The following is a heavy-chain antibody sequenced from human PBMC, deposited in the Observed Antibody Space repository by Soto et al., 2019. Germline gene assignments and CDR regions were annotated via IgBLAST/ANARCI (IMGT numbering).Heavy chain of an antibody. CDR1: GGTFSSYA. V-gene: IGHV1-69*13. CDR3: ARENHYDSSGYLGYFDY. CDR2: IIPIFGTA. D-gene: IGHD3-22*01. Sequence: ASVKVSCKASGGTFSSYAISWVRQAPGQGLEWMGGIIPIFGTANYAQKFQGRVTITADESTSTAYMELSSLRSEDTAVYYCARENHYDSSGYLGYFDYWGQGTLVTVSS. J-gene: IGHJ4*02.